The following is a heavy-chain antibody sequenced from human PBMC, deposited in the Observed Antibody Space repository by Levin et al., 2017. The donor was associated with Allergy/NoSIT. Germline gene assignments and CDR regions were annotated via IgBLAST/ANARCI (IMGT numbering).Heavy chain of an antibody. Sequence: PGGSLRLSCAASGFTFSSYGMHWVRQAPGKGLEWVAVIWYDGSNKYYADSVKGRFTISRDNSKNTLYLQMNSLRAEDTAVYYCARDSSGSYYDYWGQGTLVTVSS. V-gene: IGHV3-33*01. J-gene: IGHJ4*02. D-gene: IGHD1-26*01. CDR2: IWYDGSNK. CDR1: GFTFSSYG. CDR3: ARDSSGSYYDY.